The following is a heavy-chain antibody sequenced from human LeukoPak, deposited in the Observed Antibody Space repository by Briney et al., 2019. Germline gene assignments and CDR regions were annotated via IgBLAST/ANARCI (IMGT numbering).Heavy chain of an antibody. Sequence: GASVTVTFKSSGYTFTSYYMHWVRQAPGQGLEWVGIINPTTGDTTYARKCQGRLTLSRDMSPSTVYMELSSLTAEDTAVFYCARYRFSAVWQGGWHAFDIWGQGTVVTVSS. CDR2: INPTTGDT. V-gene: IGHV1-46*01. CDR1: GYTFTSYY. CDR3: ARYRFSAVWQGGWHAFDI. J-gene: IGHJ3*02. D-gene: IGHD1-14*01.